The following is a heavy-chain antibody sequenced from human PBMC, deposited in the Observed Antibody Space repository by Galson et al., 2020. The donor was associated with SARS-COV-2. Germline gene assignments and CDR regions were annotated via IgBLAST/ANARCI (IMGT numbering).Heavy chain of an antibody. CDR2: IYWDDDK. D-gene: IGHD6-13*01. Sequence: SGPTLVKPTQTLTLTCTFSGFSLSTSGVGVGWIRQPPGKALEWLALIYWDDDKRYSPSLKSRLTITKDTSKNQVVLTMTNMDPVDTATYSCAHSSCSWYDDSGAFDIWGQGTMVTVSS. V-gene: IGHV2-5*02. CDR3: AHSSCSWYDDSGAFDI. CDR1: GFSLSTSGVG. J-gene: IGHJ3*02.